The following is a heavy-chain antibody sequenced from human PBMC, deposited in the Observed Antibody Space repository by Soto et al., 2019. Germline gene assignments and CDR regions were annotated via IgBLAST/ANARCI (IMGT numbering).Heavy chain of an antibody. V-gene: IGHV3-30*18. CDR2: ISYDGSNK. CDR1: GFTFSSYG. J-gene: IGHJ4*02. Sequence: PGGSLRLSCAASGFTFSSYGMHWVRQAPGKGLEWVAVISYDGSNKYYADSVKGRFTISRDNSKNTLYLQMNSLRAEDTAVYYCAKDGSWELLLPAYFFDYWGQGTLVTVSS. D-gene: IGHD1-26*01. CDR3: AKDGSWELLLPAYFFDY.